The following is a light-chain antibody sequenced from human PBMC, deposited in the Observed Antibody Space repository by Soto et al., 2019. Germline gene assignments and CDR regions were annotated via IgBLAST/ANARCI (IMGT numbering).Light chain of an antibody. CDR2: NNF. Sequence: QSALTQPPSASGTPGQGVTISCSGGSSNIGSNVVTWYQQLPGTAPKLLMFNNFQRPSGVPDRFSGSKSGTSASLAISGLQSEDEADYYCGAWDDSLNAWLFGGGTKLTVL. J-gene: IGLJ3*02. V-gene: IGLV1-44*01. CDR1: SSNIGSNV. CDR3: GAWDDSLNAWL.